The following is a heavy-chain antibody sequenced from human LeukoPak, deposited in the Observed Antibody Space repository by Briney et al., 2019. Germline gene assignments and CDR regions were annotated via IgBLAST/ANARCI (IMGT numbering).Heavy chain of an antibody. J-gene: IGHJ4*02. V-gene: IGHV3-23*01. CDR2: ISGSGGST. CDR3: AKDHGSSSALGAGDY. CDR1: VLTFSSYA. Sequence: PGGSQRLLCAASVLTFSSYAMSWVRRAPGKGREGVSAISGSGGSTHYADSGKGRFTASRDNSTNTLYLQMNSLRADDTAVYNCAKDHGSSSALGAGDYWGQGTLVTVSS. D-gene: IGHD6-6*01.